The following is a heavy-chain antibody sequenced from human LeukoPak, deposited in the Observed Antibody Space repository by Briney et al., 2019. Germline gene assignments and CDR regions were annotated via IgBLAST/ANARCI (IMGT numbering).Heavy chain of an antibody. D-gene: IGHD5-12*01. V-gene: IGHV4-38-2*02. CDR1: GYSINSGHY. Sequence: SETLSLTCTVSGYSINSGHYWGWIRQPPGMRLEWIGSIYYSGNTYYNPTLKSRITISVDTSKNQFSLNLTSVTAADAAVYYCARDLGYSGFDWAPWGQGTLVTVSS. J-gene: IGHJ5*02. CDR3: ARDLGYSGFDWAP. CDR2: IYYSGNT.